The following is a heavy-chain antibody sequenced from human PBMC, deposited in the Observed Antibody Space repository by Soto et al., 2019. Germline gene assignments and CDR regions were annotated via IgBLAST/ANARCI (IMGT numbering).Heavy chain of an antibody. CDR1: GCSISSSSYY. CDR2: IYYSGST. CDR3: ARMEGYSYGSFDY. J-gene: IGHJ4*02. D-gene: IGHD5-18*01. V-gene: IGHV4-39*01. Sequence: LPETLSLTCTVSGCSISSSSYYWGWIRQPPGKGLEWIGSIYYSGSTYYNPSLKSRVTISVDTSKNQFSLKLSSVTAADTAVYNCARMEGYSYGSFDYWGQGTLVTVSS.